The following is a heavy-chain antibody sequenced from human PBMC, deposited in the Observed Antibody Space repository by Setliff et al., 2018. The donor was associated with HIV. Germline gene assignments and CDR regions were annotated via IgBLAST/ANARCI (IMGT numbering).Heavy chain of an antibody. CDR2: ISYSGST. V-gene: IGHV4-31*03. Sequence: SETLSLTCNVSGSSLSSGIYYWTWIRQQPGKGLEWIGYISYSGSTYYNPSLKSRLTMSIDTSKSHFSLNLNSVTAADTAVYYCARGATSITFDYWSQGTLGTVSS. J-gene: IGHJ4*02. CDR1: GSSLSSGIYY. CDR3: ARGATSITFDY.